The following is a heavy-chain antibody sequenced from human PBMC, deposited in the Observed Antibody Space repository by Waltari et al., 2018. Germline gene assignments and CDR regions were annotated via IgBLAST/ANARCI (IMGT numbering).Heavy chain of an antibody. CDR1: GFTLSKYW. D-gene: IGHD3-10*01. Sequence: EVQLVESGGGLVKPGGSMRLSWAASGFTLSKYWMKWVRKAPGKGRELLANINDDAKEKYHVDSVKGRFTISRDNTKKSLYLQMNSLRVDDTAVYYCARGEEGYGEAYYWGQGTLVTVSS. V-gene: IGHV3-7*04. J-gene: IGHJ4*02. CDR2: INDDAKEK. CDR3: ARGEEGYGEAYY.